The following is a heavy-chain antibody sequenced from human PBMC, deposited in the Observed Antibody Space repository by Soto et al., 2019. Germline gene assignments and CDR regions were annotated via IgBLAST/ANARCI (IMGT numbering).Heavy chain of an antibody. V-gene: IGHV4-30-2*01. J-gene: IGHJ5*02. D-gene: IGHD3-3*01. CDR2: IYHSGST. CDR3: AREGPYDFWSGYQGGWFDP. Sequence: QLQLQESGSGLVKPSQTLSLTCAVSGGSISSGGYSWSWIRQPPGKGLEWMGYIYHSGSTYYNPALKSRGTISVDRSKNQFSLKLSSVTVADTAVYYCAREGPYDFWSGYQGGWFDPWGQGTLVTVSS. CDR1: GGSISSGGYS.